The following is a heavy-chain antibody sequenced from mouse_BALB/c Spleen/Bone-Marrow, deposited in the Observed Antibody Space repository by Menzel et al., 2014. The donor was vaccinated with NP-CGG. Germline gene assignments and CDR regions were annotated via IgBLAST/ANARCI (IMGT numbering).Heavy chain of an antibody. J-gene: IGHJ3*01. V-gene: IGHV14-3*02. CDR2: IDPANGNT. CDR1: GFNIXDTY. Sequence: DVKLVESGAELVKPGASVKLSCTASGFNIXDTYTHWVKQRPEQGLEWIGRIDPANGNTKYDPKFQGKATITADTSSNTAYLQLSSLPSEDTAVYYCTTYYGSRFTYWGQGTLVTVSA. D-gene: IGHD2-9*01. CDR3: TTYYGSRFTY.